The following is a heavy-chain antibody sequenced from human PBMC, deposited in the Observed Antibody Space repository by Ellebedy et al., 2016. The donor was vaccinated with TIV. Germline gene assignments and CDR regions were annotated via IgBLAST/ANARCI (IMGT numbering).Heavy chain of an antibody. J-gene: IGHJ3*02. D-gene: IGHD4-11*01. CDR1: TFTFKNYN. V-gene: IGHV3-21*01. CDR2: ISSSTTYI. Sequence: GESLKISCAASTFTFKNYNMNWVRQAPGKGLEWVSSISSSTTYIYYADSVKGRFTISRDDAKTSLYQQMNSLRAEDTAMYYCARVDDYLDALDIWGQGTLVTVSS. CDR3: ARVDDYLDALDI.